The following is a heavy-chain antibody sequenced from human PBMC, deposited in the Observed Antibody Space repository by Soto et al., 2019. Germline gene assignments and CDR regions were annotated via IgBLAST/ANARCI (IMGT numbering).Heavy chain of an antibody. D-gene: IGHD2-2*01. V-gene: IGHV3-11*03. CDR1: GFIFSDYY. Sequence: GGSLRLSCAASGFIFSDYYVSWIRQAPGKGLEWISYISTSSSYTNYADSVKGRFTISRDNTDNSLYLQMDNLRAEDTAVYYCARSEYQLLLNWGQGTLVTVSS. CDR3: ARSEYQLLLN. J-gene: IGHJ4*02. CDR2: ISTSSSYT.